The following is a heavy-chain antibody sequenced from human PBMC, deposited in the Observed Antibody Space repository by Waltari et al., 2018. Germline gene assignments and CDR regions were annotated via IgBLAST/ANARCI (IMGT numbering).Heavy chain of an antibody. V-gene: IGHV4-39*07. CDR2: IYSRGST. CDR3: AKRENFNFWRDAFDL. Sequence: QFQLQESGPGLVRPSETLSLACTVSGDSISRSRYYWAWIRQPPGKGLEWIGTIYSRGSTSYNSSLKSRVTISIDTSKNQFSLMLSSVTAADTAVYYCAKRENFNFWRDAFDLWGQGTMVTVSS. D-gene: IGHD3-3*01. J-gene: IGHJ3*01. CDR1: GDSISRSRYY.